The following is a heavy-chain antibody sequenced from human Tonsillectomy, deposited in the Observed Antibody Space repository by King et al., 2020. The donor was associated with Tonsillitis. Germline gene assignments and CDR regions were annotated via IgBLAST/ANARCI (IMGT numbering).Heavy chain of an antibody. CDR1: GDSMSSHY. CDR3: AGAWNGYYGGGPYYYYYMDV. D-gene: IGHD3-3*01. CDR2: IYDSGST. Sequence: QLQESGPRLVKPSETLSLTCTVSGDSMSSHYWSWIRQPPGKGLEWIGFIYDSGSTNYNPSLESRITISLDTSKSQFSLKLTSVTAADTAVYYCAGAWNGYYGGGPYYYYYMDVWGIGTTVTVSS. J-gene: IGHJ6*03. V-gene: IGHV4-59*11.